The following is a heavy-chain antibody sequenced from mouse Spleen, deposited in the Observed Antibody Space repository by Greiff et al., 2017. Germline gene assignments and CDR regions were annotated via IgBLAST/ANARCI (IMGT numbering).Heavy chain of an antibody. CDR3: TRGDGNYDFDY. J-gene: IGHJ2*01. Sequence: QVQLQQSGAELVRPGASVTLSCKASGYTFTDYEMHWVKQTPVHGLEWIGAIDPETGGTAYNQKFKGKAILTADKSSSTAYMELRSLTSEDSAVYYCTRGDGNYDFDYWGQGTTLPVSS. CDR1: GYTFTDYE. CDR2: IDPETGGT. V-gene: IGHV1-15*01. D-gene: IGHD2-1*01.